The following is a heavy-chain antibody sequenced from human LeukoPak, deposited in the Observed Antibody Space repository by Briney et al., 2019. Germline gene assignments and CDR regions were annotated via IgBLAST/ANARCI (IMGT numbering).Heavy chain of an antibody. J-gene: IGHJ4*02. CDR1: GGTFSSYA. CDR3: ARSLFYYDSSGHY. D-gene: IGHD3-22*01. Sequence: GASVKVSCKASGGTFSSYAISWVRQAPGQGLEWMGRIIPILGIANYAQKFQGRVTITADKSTSTAYMELSSLRSEDTAVYYCARSLFYYDSSGHYWGQGTLVTVSS. V-gene: IGHV1-69*04. CDR2: IIPILGIA.